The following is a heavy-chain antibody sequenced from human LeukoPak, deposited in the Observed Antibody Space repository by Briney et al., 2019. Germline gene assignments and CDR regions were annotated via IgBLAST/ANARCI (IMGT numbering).Heavy chain of an antibody. D-gene: IGHD3-22*01. Sequence: PSETLSLTCSVSGGSIKSYYWSWIRQPPGRGLEWVGYISFSGSTYYNPSLQSRVSISVDTYKDQFSLRLTSVSDTDTAVYYCARHYNYYASGSGSGFYYSLDVWGQGTTVTVSS. CDR3: ARHYNYYASGSGSGFYYSLDV. V-gene: IGHV4-59*08. CDR2: ISFSGST. CDR1: GGSIKSYY. J-gene: IGHJ6*02.